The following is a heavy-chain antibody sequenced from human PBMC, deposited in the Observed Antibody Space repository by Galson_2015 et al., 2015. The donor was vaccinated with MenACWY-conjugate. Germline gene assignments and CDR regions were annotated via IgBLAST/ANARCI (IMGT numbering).Heavy chain of an antibody. CDR3: VKDSAYDFWSGYSNWFDP. CDR1: GFSFSSYA. V-gene: IGHV3-64D*06. Sequence: SLRLSCAASGFSFSSYAMHWVRQAAGKGLEYVSAVSSNGGTTHYAGSVKGRFTISRDNSKNTLYLQMSSLRPEDTAMYYCVKDSAYDFWSGYSNWFDPWGQGTPVTVSS. J-gene: IGHJ5*02. CDR2: VSSNGGTT. D-gene: IGHD3-3*01.